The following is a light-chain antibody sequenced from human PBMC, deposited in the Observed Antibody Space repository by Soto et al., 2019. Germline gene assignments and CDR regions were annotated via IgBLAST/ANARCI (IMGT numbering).Light chain of an antibody. CDR3: QQSNSMPWT. CDR2: SAS. J-gene: IGKJ1*01. Sequence: DIQMAQSPSSLSAFVGDRVTITCRASRTISTYLNWYQKKPGRAPRLLIHSASSLQSGIPSRFTGSGSGTEFTLTISGLQPEDFATYYCQQSNSMPWTFVPGTEV. CDR1: RTISTY. V-gene: IGKV1-39*01.